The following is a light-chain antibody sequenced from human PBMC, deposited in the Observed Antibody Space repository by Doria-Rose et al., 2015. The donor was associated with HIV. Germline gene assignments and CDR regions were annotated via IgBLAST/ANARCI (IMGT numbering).Light chain of an antibody. Sequence: DIQMTQTPSSLSASVGDRVTITCRASQSTGSFLNWYQQKPGKAPKLLIYAASSLQSGVPSGFSGSGSGTDFTLTISSLQPEDFATYFCQQSYSTPLTFGGGTKVEIK. CDR3: QQSYSTPLT. J-gene: IGKJ4*01. V-gene: IGKV1-39*01. CDR1: QSTGSF. CDR2: AAS.